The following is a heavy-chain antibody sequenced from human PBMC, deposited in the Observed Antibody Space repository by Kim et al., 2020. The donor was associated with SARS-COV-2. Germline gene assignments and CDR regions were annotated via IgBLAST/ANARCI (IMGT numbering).Heavy chain of an antibody. D-gene: IGHD5-12*01. CDR2: ISWDGGST. Sequence: GGSLRLSCAASGFTFDDYAMHWVRQAPGKGLEWVSLISWDGGSTYYADSVKGRFTISRDNSKNSLYLQMNSLRAEDTALYYCAKEANSGYDLVDWGQGTLVTVSS. CDR1: GFTFDDYA. CDR3: AKEANSGYDLVD. J-gene: IGHJ4*02. V-gene: IGHV3-43D*03.